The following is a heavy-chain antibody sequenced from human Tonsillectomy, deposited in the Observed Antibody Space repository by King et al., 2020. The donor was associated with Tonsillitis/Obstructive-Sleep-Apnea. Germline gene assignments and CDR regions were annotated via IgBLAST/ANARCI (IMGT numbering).Heavy chain of an antibody. CDR3: ARSSTTIVPWYFDY. V-gene: IGHV4-61*01. J-gene: IGHJ4*02. Sequence: VQLQESGPGLVEPSETLSLTCTVSGGSVSSGSYYWSWIRQPPGKGLEWVGDIYYSGGPNYNPPPKRRGTISVDTAKNQFPLKLSSVTAADTAVYYCARSSTTIVPWYFDYWGQGTLVTVSS. CDR1: GGSVSSGSYY. D-gene: IGHD1-26*01. CDR2: IYYSGGP.